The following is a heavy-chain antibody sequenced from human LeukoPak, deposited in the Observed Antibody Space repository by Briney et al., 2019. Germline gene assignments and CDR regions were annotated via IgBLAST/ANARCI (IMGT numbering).Heavy chain of an antibody. CDR3: ARLWYSSSSLDY. J-gene: IGHJ4*02. Sequence: PSETLSLTCSVSGGSISSSSYYWAWIRQPPGRGLEWIGSIYYSGSTYYNPSLKSRVTISVDTSKNQFSLKLSSVTAADTAVYYCARLWYSSSSLDYWGQGTLVTVSS. D-gene: IGHD6-6*01. V-gene: IGHV4-39*01. CDR2: IYYSGST. CDR1: GGSISSSSYY.